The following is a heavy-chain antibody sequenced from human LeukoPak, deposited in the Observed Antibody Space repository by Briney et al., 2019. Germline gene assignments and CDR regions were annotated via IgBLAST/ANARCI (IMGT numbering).Heavy chain of an antibody. J-gene: IGHJ4*02. CDR3: AKDGGIAARLVDY. Sequence: GGSLRLSCAASGFTFSTYAMSWVRQAPGKGLEWVSAISGSGGSTYYADSVKGRFTISRDNSKNTLFLQMNGLRAEDTAVYYCAKDGGIAARLVDYWGQGTLVTVSS. D-gene: IGHD6-6*01. CDR1: GFTFSTYA. V-gene: IGHV3-23*01. CDR2: ISGSGGST.